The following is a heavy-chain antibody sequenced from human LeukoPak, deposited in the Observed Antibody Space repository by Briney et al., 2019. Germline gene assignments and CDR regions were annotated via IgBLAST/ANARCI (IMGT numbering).Heavy chain of an antibody. J-gene: IGHJ4*02. CDR1: GASITSDIFY. D-gene: IGHD4-23*01. Sequence: SETLSLTCTVSGASITSDIFYWNWIRQSPGKGLEWIGAIHNSRGTSYNPSLESRLTISVDPSENKFFLKMTSVTDADTATYYCGKVGGNTNSWGQGTLVTVSS. CDR2: IHNSRGT. V-gene: IGHV4-30-4*01. CDR3: GKVGGNTNS.